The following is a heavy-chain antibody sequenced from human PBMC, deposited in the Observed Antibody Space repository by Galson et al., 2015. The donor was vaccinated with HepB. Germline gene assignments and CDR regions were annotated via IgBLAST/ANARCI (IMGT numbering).Heavy chain of an antibody. V-gene: IGHV4-39*01. J-gene: IGHJ4*02. CDR1: GDSISSSSYS. CDR2: IYYTGSI. CDR3: ARPGNIVATVLD. D-gene: IGHD5-12*01. Sequence: ETLSLTCSVSGDSISSSSYSWGWIRQPPGKKLEWIGTIYYTGSIHYNPSLESRVTVSVDTSKNQFSLKLRSVTAADTAVYYCARPGNIVATVLDWGQGTLVTVSS.